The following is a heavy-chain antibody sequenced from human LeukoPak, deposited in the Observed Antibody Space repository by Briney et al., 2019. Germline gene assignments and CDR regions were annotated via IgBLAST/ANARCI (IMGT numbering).Heavy chain of an antibody. J-gene: IGHJ4*02. V-gene: IGHV4-59*04. CDR1: GGSISSYY. CDR2: IYHSGST. CDR3: ATEVGATRETDY. D-gene: IGHD1-26*01. Sequence: SETLSLTCTVSGGSISSYYWSWIRQPPGKGLEWIGYIYHSGSTYYNPSLKSRVTISVDTSKNQFSLKLSSVTAADTAVYYCATEVGATRETDYWGQGTLVTVSS.